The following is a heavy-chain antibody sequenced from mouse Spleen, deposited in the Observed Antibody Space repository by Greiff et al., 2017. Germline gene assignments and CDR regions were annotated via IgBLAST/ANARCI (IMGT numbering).Heavy chain of an antibody. J-gene: IGHJ3*01. CDR3: ARGDDGSSFAY. V-gene: IGHV1-76*01. CDR1: GYTFTDYY. D-gene: IGHD1-3*01. CDR2: IYPGSGNT. Sequence: VQLQQSGAELVRPGASVKLSCKASGYTFTDYYINWVKQRPGQGLEWIARIYPGSGNTYYNEKFKGKATLTAEKSSSTAYMQLSSLTSEDSAVYFCARGDDGSSFAYWGQGTLVTVSA.